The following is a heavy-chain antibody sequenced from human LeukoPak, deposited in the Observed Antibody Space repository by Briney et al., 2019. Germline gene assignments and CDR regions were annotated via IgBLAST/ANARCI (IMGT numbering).Heavy chain of an antibody. J-gene: IGHJ6*04. Sequence: GASVTVSCKASGYTFTSYGISWVRQAPGQGLEWMGWINTYNGNTNYAQKLQGRVTMTTDTSTSTAYMELRSLRSDDTAVYYCAREIGIAVAGTIYYYYGMDVWGKGTTVTVSS. CDR3: AREIGIAVAGTIYYYYGMDV. CDR2: INTYNGNT. D-gene: IGHD6-19*01. CDR1: GYTFTSYG. V-gene: IGHV1-18*04.